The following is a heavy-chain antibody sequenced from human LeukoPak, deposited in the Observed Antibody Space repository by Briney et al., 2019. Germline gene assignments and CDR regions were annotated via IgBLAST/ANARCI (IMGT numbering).Heavy chain of an antibody. CDR2: ISYDGSNK. Sequence: GGSLRLSCAASGFTFSSYAMHWVRQAPGKGLEWVAVISYDGSNKYYADSVKGRFTISRDNSKNTLYLQMNSLRAEDTAVYYCARDLSPCDYDFWSGYCPSFYGMDVWGQGTTVTVSS. J-gene: IGHJ6*02. D-gene: IGHD3-3*01. CDR3: ARDLSPCDYDFWSGYCPSFYGMDV. CDR1: GFTFSSYA. V-gene: IGHV3-30-3*01.